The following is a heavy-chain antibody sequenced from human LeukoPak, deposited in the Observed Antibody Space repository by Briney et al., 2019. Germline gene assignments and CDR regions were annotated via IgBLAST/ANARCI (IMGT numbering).Heavy chain of an antibody. CDR1: GDSISSSTYY. Sequence: PSETLSLTCTVSGDSISSSTYYWAWIRQPPGKGLEYIGSYSGSTYYNPSLKSRVTISVDTSKKQFSLKLSSVTAADSAVYYCARSSSGAGSKPYWVDCWGQGTLVTVSS. CDR2: YSGST. CDR3: ARSSSGAGSKPYWVDC. D-gene: IGHD3-10*01. J-gene: IGHJ4*02. V-gene: IGHV4-39*01.